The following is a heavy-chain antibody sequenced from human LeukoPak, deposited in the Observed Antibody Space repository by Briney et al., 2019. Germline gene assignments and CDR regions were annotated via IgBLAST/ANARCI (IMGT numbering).Heavy chain of an antibody. V-gene: IGHV4-61*02. CDR1: GGSISSGGYY. Sequence: SETLSLTCTVSGGSISSGGYYWSWIRQPAGKGLEWIGRIYASGYTNYNPSLKSRVTISVDTSKNQFSLKLSSVTAADTAVYHCARGGREVLRRPDDYWGQGTLVTVSS. J-gene: IGHJ4*02. CDR2: IYASGYT. CDR3: ARGGREVLRRPDDY. D-gene: IGHD1-26*01.